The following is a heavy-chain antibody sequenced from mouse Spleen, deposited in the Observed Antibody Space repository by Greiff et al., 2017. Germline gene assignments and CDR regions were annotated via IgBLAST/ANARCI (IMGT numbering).Heavy chain of an antibody. CDR2: INPSNGGT. J-gene: IGHJ3*01. Sequence: VQRVESGAELVKPGASVKLSCKASGYTFTSYYMYWVKQRPGQGLEWIGEINPSNGGTNFNEKFKSKATLTVDKSSSTAYMQLSSLTSEDSAVYYCTREGAWFAYWGQGTLVTVSA. CDR1: GYTFTSYY. V-gene: IGHV1S81*02. CDR3: TREGAWFAY.